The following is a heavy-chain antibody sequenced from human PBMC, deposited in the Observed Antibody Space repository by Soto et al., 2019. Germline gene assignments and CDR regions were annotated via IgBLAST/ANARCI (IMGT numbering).Heavy chain of an antibody. CDR1: GFTFSSYG. CDR2: IWYDGSNK. Sequence: QVQLVESGGGVVQPGRSLRLSCAASGFTFSSYGMHWVRQAPGKGLEWVAVIWYDGSNKYYADSVKGRFTISRDNSKNTLYLQMNSLRGEDTAVYYCSRDLSRGYSYGSDYWGQGTMVTVSS. CDR3: SRDLSRGYSYGSDY. J-gene: IGHJ4*02. V-gene: IGHV3-33*01. D-gene: IGHD5-18*01.